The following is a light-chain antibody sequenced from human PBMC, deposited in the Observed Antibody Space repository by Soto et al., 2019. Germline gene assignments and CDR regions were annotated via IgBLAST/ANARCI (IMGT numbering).Light chain of an antibody. CDR1: QSISSL. J-gene: IGKJ1*01. Sequence: SQSISSLLAWYQQKPGKAPKLLIYDASSLESGVPPGVGGRGSGSAVSVTIISRQPDELATYYCQQYHSYSTWRVGQGTKVDIK. V-gene: IGKV1-5*01. CDR3: QQYHSYSTWR. CDR2: DAS.